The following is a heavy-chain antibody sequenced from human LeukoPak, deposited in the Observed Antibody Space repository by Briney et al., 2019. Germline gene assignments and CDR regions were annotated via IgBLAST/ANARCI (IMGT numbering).Heavy chain of an antibody. J-gene: IGHJ4*02. CDR3: ALAAAGKMDY. D-gene: IGHD6-13*01. CDR1: GGSIGSGGYY. V-gene: IGHV4-31*03. Sequence: SQTLSLTCTVSGGSIGSGGYYWSWIRQPPGKGLEWIGYIYYSGSTYYNPSLKSRVTISVDTSKNQFSLKLSSVTAEDTAVYYCALAAAGKMDYWGQGTLVTVSS. CDR2: IYYSGST.